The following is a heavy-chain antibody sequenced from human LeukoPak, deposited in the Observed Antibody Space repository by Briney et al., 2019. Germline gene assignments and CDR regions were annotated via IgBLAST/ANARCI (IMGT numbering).Heavy chain of an antibody. D-gene: IGHD3-22*01. CDR2: ISAYNGNT. J-gene: IGHJ6*02. V-gene: IGHV1-18*01. CDR1: GYTFTSYG. CDR3: ARDYYDSSGYQPMDV. Sequence: ASVKVSCEASGYTFTSYGISWVRQAPGQGLEWMGWISAYNGNTNYAQKLQGRVTMITDTSTSTAYMELRSPGSDDTAVYYCARDYYDSSGYQPMDVWGQGTTVTVSS.